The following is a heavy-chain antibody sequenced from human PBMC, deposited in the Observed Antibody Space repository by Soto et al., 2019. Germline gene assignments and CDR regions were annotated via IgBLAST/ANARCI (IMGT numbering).Heavy chain of an antibody. J-gene: IGHJ4*02. CDR1: GFTFTNFA. V-gene: IGHV3-74*01. Sequence: PGGSLRLSCAASGFTFTNFAMSWVRQAPGKGLEWVSRISSDGSSTTYADSVKGRFTISRDNAENSLHLQMNSLRAEDTAVYYCARVRYCSDNSCYSWFDYWGQGTLVTVSS. CDR3: ARVRYCSDNSCYSWFDY. CDR2: ISSDGSST. D-gene: IGHD2-15*01.